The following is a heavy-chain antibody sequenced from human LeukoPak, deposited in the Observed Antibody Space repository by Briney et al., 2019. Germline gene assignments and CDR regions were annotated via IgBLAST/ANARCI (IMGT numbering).Heavy chain of an antibody. J-gene: IGHJ4*02. CDR1: GGSISSSSYY. CDR2: IYYSGST. Sequence: PSETLSLTCTVSGGSISSSSYYWGWIRQPPGKGLEWIGSIYYSGSTYYNPSLKSRVTISVDTSKNQFSLKLSSVTAADTAVYYCARQLNYDILTGRRYYFDYWGQGTLVTVSS. CDR3: ARQLNYDILTGRRYYFDY. D-gene: IGHD3-9*01. V-gene: IGHV4-39*01.